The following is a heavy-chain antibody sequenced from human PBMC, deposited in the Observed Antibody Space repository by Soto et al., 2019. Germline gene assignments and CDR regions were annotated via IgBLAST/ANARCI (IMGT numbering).Heavy chain of an antibody. CDR1: GFTFGSYA. CDR2: ISGTGDSS. J-gene: IGHJ4*02. V-gene: IGHV3-23*01. D-gene: IGHD3-10*01. Sequence: GGSLRLSCAASGFTFGSYAMSWVRQAPGKGLEWVSLISGTGDSSEYANSVKGRFTISRDYSKTTVFLQMNSLRAEDTAVYVCAKDNGNYGSGSFSHWGQGTLVTVSS. CDR3: AKDNGNYGSGSFSH.